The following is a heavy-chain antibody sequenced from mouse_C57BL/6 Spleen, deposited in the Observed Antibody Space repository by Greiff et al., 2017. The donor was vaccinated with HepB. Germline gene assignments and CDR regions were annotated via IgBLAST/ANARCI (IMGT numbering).Heavy chain of an antibody. CDR1: GFTFSSYG. CDR2: ISSGGSYT. V-gene: IGHV5-6*01. D-gene: IGHD2-5*01. CDR3: ARHSNFAWFAY. J-gene: IGHJ3*01. Sequence: EVKLMESGGDLVKPGGSLKLSCAASGFTFSSYGMSWVRQTPVKRLEWVATISSGGSYTYYPDSVKGRFTISRDNAKNTLYLQMSSLKSEDTAMYYCARHSNFAWFAYWGQGTLVTVSA.